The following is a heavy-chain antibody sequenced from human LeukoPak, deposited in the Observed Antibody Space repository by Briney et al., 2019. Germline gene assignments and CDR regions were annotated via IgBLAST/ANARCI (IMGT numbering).Heavy chain of an antibody. V-gene: IGHV3-23*01. Sequence: GGSLRLSCAASGFTFSSYAMSWVRQAPGKGLEWVPGFSVSDQTTYYADSVKGRFTISRDNAKNSLYLQMNSLRAEDTAVYYCAELGITMIGGVWGKGTTVTISS. D-gene: IGHD3-10*02. CDR3: AELGITMIGGV. J-gene: IGHJ6*04. CDR1: GFTFSSYA. CDR2: FSVSDQTT.